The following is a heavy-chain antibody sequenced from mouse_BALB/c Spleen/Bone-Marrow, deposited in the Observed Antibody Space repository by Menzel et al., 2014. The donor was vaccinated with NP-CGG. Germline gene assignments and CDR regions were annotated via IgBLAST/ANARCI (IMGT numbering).Heavy chain of an antibody. CDR3: ARNWDVGFAY. CDR2: INPDSGAI. Sequence: EVQLQQSGGGLVQPGGSLKLSYAASGFDFSRYWMSWVRQAPGKGLEWIGEINPDSGAINCTPSLKDKFIISRDNAKDTLYLQMSKVRSEDTALYYCARNWDVGFAYWGQGTLVTVSA. J-gene: IGHJ3*01. CDR1: GFDFSRYW. D-gene: IGHD4-1*01. V-gene: IGHV4-1*02.